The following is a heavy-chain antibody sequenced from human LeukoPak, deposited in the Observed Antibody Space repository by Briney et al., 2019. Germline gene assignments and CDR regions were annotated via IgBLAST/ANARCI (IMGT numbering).Heavy chain of an antibody. J-gene: IGHJ4*02. V-gene: IGHV4-59*01. Sequence: SETLSLTCTVSGGSISSYYWSWIRQPPGKGLEWIGYIYYSGSTNYNPSLKSRVTISVDTSKNQFPLKLSSVTAADTAVYYCARGILAAAGRIWDYWGQGTLVTVSS. D-gene: IGHD6-13*01. CDR1: GGSISSYY. CDR3: ARGILAAAGRIWDY. CDR2: IYYSGST.